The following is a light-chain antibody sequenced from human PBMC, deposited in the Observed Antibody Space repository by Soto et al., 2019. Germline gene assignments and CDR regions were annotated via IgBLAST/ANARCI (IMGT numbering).Light chain of an antibody. J-gene: IGKJ4*01. CDR3: QQYDTSPLT. V-gene: IGKV3-20*01. CDR1: QSVTRNY. CDR2: GAS. Sequence: EIVLTQSPGTLSFSPGERATLSCRASQSVTRNYLAWYQNKPGHPPRLLIYGASTRATGILDRFSGSGSVTNFTLSISRLEPEYFAVYYCQQYDTSPLTFGGGTKVEIK.